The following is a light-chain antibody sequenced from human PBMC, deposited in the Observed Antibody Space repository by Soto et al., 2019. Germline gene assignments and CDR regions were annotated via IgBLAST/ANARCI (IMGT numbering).Light chain of an antibody. CDR3: QVWDRPTDLV. J-gene: IGLJ2*01. Sequence: SYELTQPPSVSVAPGKTAIITCGGNDIETKSVHWYQQKAGQAPVLVMSFDSDWPSGIPERFSGSNSGNTASLTITRAEAGDEADYYCQVWDRPTDLVFGGGTKLTVL. V-gene: IGLV3-21*01. CDR1: DIETKS. CDR2: FDS.